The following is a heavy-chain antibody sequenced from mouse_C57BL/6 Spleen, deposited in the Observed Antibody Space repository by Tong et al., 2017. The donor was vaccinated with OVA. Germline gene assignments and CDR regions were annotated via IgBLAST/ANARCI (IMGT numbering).Heavy chain of an antibody. CDR3: ARQNYGTDYAMDY. Sequence: EVQLQESGGGLVQPGGSLKLSCAASGFTFSDYGMAWVRQAPRKGPEWVAFISNLAYSIYYADTVTGRFTISRENAKNTLYLEMSSLRSEDTAMYYCARQNYGTDYAMDYWGQGTSVTVSS. CDR2: ISNLAYSI. CDR1: GFTFSDYG. D-gene: IGHD1-1*01. V-gene: IGHV5-15*01. J-gene: IGHJ4*01.